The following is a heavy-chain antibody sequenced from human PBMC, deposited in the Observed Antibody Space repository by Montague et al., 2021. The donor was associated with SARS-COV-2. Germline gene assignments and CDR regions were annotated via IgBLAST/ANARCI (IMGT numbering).Heavy chain of an antibody. Sequence: SETLSLTCIVSGYSISSGYYWGWVRQTPGKGPEWLGFIEYSGSTYYNPSLKTRVTMSLDTSKNQFSLKLTSVTAADTAPYYCARDITLGMDVWGRGTTVTVSS. V-gene: IGHV4-38-2*02. CDR1: GYSISSGYY. CDR3: ARDITLGMDV. CDR2: IEYSGST. J-gene: IGHJ6*02.